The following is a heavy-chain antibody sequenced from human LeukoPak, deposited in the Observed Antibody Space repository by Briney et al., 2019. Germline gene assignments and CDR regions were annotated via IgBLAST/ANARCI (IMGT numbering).Heavy chain of an antibody. CDR3: ARMPYGVWGSYSAYFDY. CDR2: ISSSSSYI. D-gene: IGHD3-16*01. J-gene: IGHJ4*02. V-gene: IGHV3-21*01. Sequence: GGSLRLSCAASGFTFSSYAMSWVRQAPGKGLEWVSSISSSSSYIYYADSVKGRFTISRDNAKNSLYLQMNSLRAEDTAVYYCARMPYGVWGSYSAYFDYWGQGTLVTVSS. CDR1: GFTFSSYA.